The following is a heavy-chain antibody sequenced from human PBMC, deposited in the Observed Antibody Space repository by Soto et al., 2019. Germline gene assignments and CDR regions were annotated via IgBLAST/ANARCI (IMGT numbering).Heavy chain of an antibody. CDR3: ARLQIEVAGSN. CDR1: GYTFSDYY. J-gene: IGHJ4*02. Sequence: ASVKVSCKASGYTFSDYYMHWVRQAPGQGLEWMGWINANSGGTTYAQKFQGRVTMTRDTSTSTAYMELSRLSSDDTAIYYCARLQIEVAGSNWGQGTLVTVSA. CDR2: INANSGGT. D-gene: IGHD6-19*01. V-gene: IGHV1-2*02.